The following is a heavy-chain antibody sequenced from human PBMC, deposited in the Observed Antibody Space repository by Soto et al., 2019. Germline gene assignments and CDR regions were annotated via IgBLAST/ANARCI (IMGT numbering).Heavy chain of an antibody. V-gene: IGHV4-59*01. Sequence: PSETLSLTCTVSGDSISTFYWGWMRQSPGKELEWIGYVYYTGSTNYNPSLKSRVTISVDRSKNQFSLKPTSANAADTAVYYCARGRTVRNYADDSSDYFYFFDYWGQGTQVTVS. CDR3: ARGRTVRNYADDSSDYFYFFDY. CDR2: VYYTGST. CDR1: GDSISTFY. D-gene: IGHD3-22*01. J-gene: IGHJ4*02.